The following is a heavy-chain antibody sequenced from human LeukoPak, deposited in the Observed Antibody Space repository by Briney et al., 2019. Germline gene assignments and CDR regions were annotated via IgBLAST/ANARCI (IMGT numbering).Heavy chain of an antibody. CDR2: ISYDGNNK. D-gene: IGHD5-24*01. Sequence: GGSLRLSCAASGFTFSSYAMHWVRQAPGKGLEWVAVISYDGNNKYYADSVKRRFTLPRDNSKNTLYLQMNSLRAEDTAVYYCARGLDGYNEMPFDYWGQGTLVTVSS. V-gene: IGHV3-30-3*01. CDR3: ARGLDGYNEMPFDY. J-gene: IGHJ4*02. CDR1: GFTFSSYA.